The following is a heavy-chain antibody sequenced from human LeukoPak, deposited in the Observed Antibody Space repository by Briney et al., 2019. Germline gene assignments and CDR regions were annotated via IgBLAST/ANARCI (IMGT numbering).Heavy chain of an antibody. Sequence: SGGSLTLSRVASGFTFSRYGLSCARHRPGKGLECGSAIRGSGGSTYYADPVTGWFTVSRDTSKNKMYLQLNSLRAEDTAVYYCAKGGCTNGVCYTLGYMDVWGKGTTVTVSS. CDR2: IRGSGGST. D-gene: IGHD2-8*01. CDR1: GFTFSRYG. J-gene: IGHJ6*03. CDR3: AKGGCTNGVCYTLGYMDV. V-gene: IGHV3-23*01.